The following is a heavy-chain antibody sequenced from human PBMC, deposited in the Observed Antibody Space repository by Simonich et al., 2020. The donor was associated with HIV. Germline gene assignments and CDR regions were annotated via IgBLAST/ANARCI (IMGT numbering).Heavy chain of an antibody. J-gene: IGHJ2*01. CDR1: GGSFSGYY. CDR2: VNLGGST. D-gene: IGHD1-20*01. CDR3: ARSPYKVGYFDL. V-gene: IGHV4-34*01. Sequence: QLQLQHWGAGLLVPSETLSLTCAVYGGSFSGYYWSLILQPPRTGLGWFGKVNLGGSTSYNPSLKSRVTISIDTSKNQFSLKLSSVTAADTAVYYCARSPYKVGYFDLWGRGTLVTVSS.